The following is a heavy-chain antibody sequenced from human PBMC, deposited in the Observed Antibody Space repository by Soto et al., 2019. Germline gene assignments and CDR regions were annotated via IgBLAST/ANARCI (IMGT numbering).Heavy chain of an antibody. CDR2: ISADNGNT. CDR3: AGEDPPSLD. V-gene: IGHV1-18*01. Sequence: QVQLVQSGAEVKKPGASVKVSCKASGYTFTSYGISWVRQAPGQGLEWMGWISADNGNTNYAQKPQGRVTMTTDTSSSTAYRELRSLRSDDTAVYYCAGEDPPSLDWRQGTLVTLSS. D-gene: IGHD2-2*01. J-gene: IGHJ4*02. CDR1: GYTFTSYG.